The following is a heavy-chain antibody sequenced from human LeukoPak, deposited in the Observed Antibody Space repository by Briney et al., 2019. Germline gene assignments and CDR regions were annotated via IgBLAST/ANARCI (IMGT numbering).Heavy chain of an antibody. D-gene: IGHD2-15*01. J-gene: IGHJ5*02. V-gene: IGHV4-39*07. CDR3: ARGGIVVVVADPNWFDP. Sequence: SETLSLTCTVSGGSISSSSYYWGWIRQPPGKGLEWIGEINHSGSTNYNPSLKSRVTISVDTSKNQFSLKLSSVTAADTAVYYCARGGIVVVVADPNWFDPWGQGTLVTVSS. CDR2: INHSGST. CDR1: GGSISSSSYY.